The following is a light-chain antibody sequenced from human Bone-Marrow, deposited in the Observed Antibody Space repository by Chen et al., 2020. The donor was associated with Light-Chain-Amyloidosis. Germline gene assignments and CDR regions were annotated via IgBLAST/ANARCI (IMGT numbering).Light chain of an antibody. CDR2: AAS. V-gene: IGKV1-27*01. Sequence: DIQMTQSPSSLSASVGDRVTITCRASQGINNYLAWYQQKAGKVPKLLIYAASTLQSGVPSRFRGNGSGTDFTLTIGSLQPEDVATYFWQKYNSAPRTFGQGTKVEIK. CDR1: QGINNY. CDR3: QKYNSAPRT. J-gene: IGKJ1*01.